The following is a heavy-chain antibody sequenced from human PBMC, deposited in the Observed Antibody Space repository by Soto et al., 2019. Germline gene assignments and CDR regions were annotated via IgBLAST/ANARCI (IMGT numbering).Heavy chain of an antibody. CDR2: ISGSGGST. J-gene: IGHJ4*02. Sequence: GGSLILSCAASGFTFSSYAMSWVRQAPGKGLEWVSAISGSGGSTYYADSVKGRFTISRDNSKNTLYLQMNSLRAEDTAVYYCAKSCDISTGYYTLVGPGDYWGQGTLVTVSS. CDR1: GFTFSSYA. CDR3: AKSCDISTGYYTLVGPGDY. V-gene: IGHV3-23*01. D-gene: IGHD3-9*01.